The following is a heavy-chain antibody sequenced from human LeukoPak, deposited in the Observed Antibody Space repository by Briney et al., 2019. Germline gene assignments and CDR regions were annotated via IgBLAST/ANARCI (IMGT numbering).Heavy chain of an antibody. D-gene: IGHD3-3*01. CDR3: ARDAPLNYDFWSGYYKGYYFDY. V-gene: IGHV3-23*01. Sequence: GGSLRLSCAASGFTFSSYAMSWVRQAPGKGLEWVSAISGSGGSTYYADSVKGRFTISRDNSKNTLYLQMNSLRAEDTAVYYCARDAPLNYDFWSGYYKGYYFDYWGQGTLVTVSS. CDR2: ISGSGGST. J-gene: IGHJ4*02. CDR1: GFTFSSYA.